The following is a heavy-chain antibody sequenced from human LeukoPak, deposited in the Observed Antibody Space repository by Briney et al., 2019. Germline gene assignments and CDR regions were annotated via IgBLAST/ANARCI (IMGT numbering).Heavy chain of an antibody. D-gene: IGHD1-14*01. CDR2: IYTSGST. V-gene: IGHV4-4*07. CDR1: GGSISSYY. Sequence: KPSETLSLTCTVSGGSISSYYWRWIRQPAGKGLEWIGRIYTSGSTNYNPSLKSRVTMSVDTSKNQFSLKLSSVTAADTSVYYGERDLGLRRCALYDCDIWGQETMDTVSS. J-gene: IGHJ3*02. CDR3: ERDLGLRRCALYDCDI.